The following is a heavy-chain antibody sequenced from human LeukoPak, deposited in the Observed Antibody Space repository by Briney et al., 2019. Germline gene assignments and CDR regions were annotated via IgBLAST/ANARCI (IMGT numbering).Heavy chain of an antibody. D-gene: IGHD3-22*01. CDR3: ARRDYESSGYYYFQY. CDR1: GGSISSYY. V-gene: IGHV4-59*01. Sequence: SETLSLSCTVSGGSISSYYWNWIRHPPGKGLECIGCIYYSGSTNYNPSLKSRVTISVDTSKNQFSLKLSSVTAADTAVYYCARRDYESSGYYYFQYWGQGTLVTVSS. J-gene: IGHJ1*01. CDR2: IYYSGST.